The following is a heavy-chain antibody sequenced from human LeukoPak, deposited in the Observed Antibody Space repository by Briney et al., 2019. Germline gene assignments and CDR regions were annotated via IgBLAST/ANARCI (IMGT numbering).Heavy chain of an antibody. CDR3: AKDSHLETAVLPRGYFDY. CDR2: ITGDGDT. D-gene: IGHD5-18*01. V-gene: IGHV3-43*02. CDR1: GFTFNDYA. Sequence: GGSLRLSCAASGFTFNDYAMHWVRQAPGKGLEWVSLITGDGDTYYADSVKGRFTISRDNSKYSLYLQMKSLRTEDTALYYCAKDSHLETAVLPRGYFDYWGQGTLVTVSS. J-gene: IGHJ4*02.